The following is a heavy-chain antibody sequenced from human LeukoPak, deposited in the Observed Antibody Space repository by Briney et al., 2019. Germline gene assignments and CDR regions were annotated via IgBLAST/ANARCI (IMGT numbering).Heavy chain of an antibody. V-gene: IGHV1-69*05. CDR1: GGTFSSYA. Sequence: SVTVSCKASGGTFSSYAISWVPQAPGQGLEWMGGIIPIFGTANYAQTFQGRVTITTDESTSTAYMELSSLRSEDTAVYYCARGLADIVLMVYLTNWGQGTLVTVSS. CDR3: ARGLADIVLMVYLTN. D-gene: IGHD2-8*01. CDR2: IIPIFGTA. J-gene: IGHJ4*02.